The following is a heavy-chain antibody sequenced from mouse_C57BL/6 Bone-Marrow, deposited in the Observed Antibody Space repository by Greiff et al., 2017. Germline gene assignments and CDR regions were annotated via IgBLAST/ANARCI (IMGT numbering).Heavy chain of an antibody. CDR2: IFPGSGST. D-gene: IGHD4-1*01. V-gene: IGHV1-75*01. J-gene: IGHJ1*03. Sequence: QVQLQQSGPELVKPGASVKISCKASGYTFTDYYINWVKQRPGQGLEWIGWIFPGSGSTYYNEKFKGKATLTVDKSYSTAYMLLSSLTSEDSAVYFCARIRWDGYFDVWGTGTTVTVSS. CDR1: GYTFTDYY. CDR3: ARIRWDGYFDV.